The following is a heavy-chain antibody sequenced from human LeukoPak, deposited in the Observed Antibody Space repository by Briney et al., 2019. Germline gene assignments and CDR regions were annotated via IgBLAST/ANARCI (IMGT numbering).Heavy chain of an antibody. Sequence: ASVKVSCKASGYTFTSYDINWVRQATGQGLEWMGWMNPNSGNTGYAQKFQGRVTMTRDTSTSTVYMELSSLRSEDTAVYYCARAVARIAAAGMGIWGQGTLVTVSS. CDR2: MNPNSGNT. V-gene: IGHV1-8*01. D-gene: IGHD6-13*01. CDR3: ARAVARIAAAGMGI. J-gene: IGHJ4*02. CDR1: GYTFTSYD.